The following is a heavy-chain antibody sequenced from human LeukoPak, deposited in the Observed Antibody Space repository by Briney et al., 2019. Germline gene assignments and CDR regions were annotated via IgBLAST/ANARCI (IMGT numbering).Heavy chain of an antibody. J-gene: IGHJ6*04. CDR1: GGSISSYC. CDR2: IYYSGST. V-gene: IGHV4-59*01. CDR3: ARFNCSSTSCYGDYYYYGMDV. Sequence: SETLSLTCTVSGGSISSYCWSWIRQPPGKGLEWIGYIYYSGSTNYNPSLKSRVTISVDTSKNQFSLRLSSVTAADTAVYYCARFNCSSTSCYGDYYYYGMDVWGKGTTVTVSS. D-gene: IGHD2-2*01.